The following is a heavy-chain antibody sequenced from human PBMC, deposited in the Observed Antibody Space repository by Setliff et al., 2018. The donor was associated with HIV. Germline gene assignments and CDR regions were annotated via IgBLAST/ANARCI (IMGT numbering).Heavy chain of an antibody. J-gene: IGHJ4*02. CDR2: IFYSGSS. Sequence: LSLTCTVSGGSISSSSYYWAWIRQPPGNGLEWVGSIFYSGSSYYNPSLKSRATISVDTSKNQFSLNLKSVTAADSAVYYCARARYLTGADFAFWGPGTPVTVSS. V-gene: IGHV4-39*07. CDR1: GGSISSSSYY. CDR3: ARARYLTGADFAF. D-gene: IGHD7-27*01.